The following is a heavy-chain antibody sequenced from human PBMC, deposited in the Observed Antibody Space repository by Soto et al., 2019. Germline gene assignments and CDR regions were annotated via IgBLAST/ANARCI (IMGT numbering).Heavy chain of an antibody. CDR3: VRSSGVPTPDFDY. D-gene: IGHD3-10*01. J-gene: IGHJ4*02. V-gene: IGHV3-30-3*01. CDR2: ISHDGTSR. CDR1: GFTFNIYA. Sequence: ESGGGVVQPGRSLRLSCAASGFTFNIYAMHWVRQAPGKGLEWVAVISHDGTSRYYADAVKGRVTISRDNSKSMVFVQMNSLGVEDTAVYYCVRSSGVPTPDFDYWGQGTLVTVSS.